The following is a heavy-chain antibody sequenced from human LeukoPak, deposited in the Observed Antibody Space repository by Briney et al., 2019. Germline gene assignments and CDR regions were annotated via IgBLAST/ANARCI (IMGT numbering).Heavy chain of an antibody. V-gene: IGHV4-34*01. CDR1: GGSFSGYY. Sequence: SETLSLTCAVYGGSFSGYYWSWIRQPPGKGLEWIGGINHSGSTNYNPSLKSRVTISVDTSKNQFSLKLSSVTAADTAVYYCARASKKDAFDIWGQGTMVTVSS. CDR3: ARASKKDAFDI. J-gene: IGHJ3*02. CDR2: INHSGST.